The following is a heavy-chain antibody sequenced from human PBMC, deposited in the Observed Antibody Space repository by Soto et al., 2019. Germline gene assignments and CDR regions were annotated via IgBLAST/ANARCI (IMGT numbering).Heavy chain of an antibody. V-gene: IGHV3-21*01. CDR3: ARDGYYYDSSGYYYGGPNFDY. J-gene: IGHJ4*02. D-gene: IGHD3-22*01. Sequence: EVQLVESGGGLVKPGGSLRLSCAASGFTFSSYSMNWVRQAPGKGLEWVSSISSSSSYIYYADSVKGRFTISRDNAKNSLYLQMNSLRAEDTAVYYCARDGYYYDSSGYYYGGPNFDYWGQGTLVTVSS. CDR1: GFTFSSYS. CDR2: ISSSSSYI.